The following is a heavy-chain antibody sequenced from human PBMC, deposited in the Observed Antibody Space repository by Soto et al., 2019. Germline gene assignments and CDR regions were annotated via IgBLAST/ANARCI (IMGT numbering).Heavy chain of an antibody. V-gene: IGHV1-69*11. D-gene: IGHD4-4*01. CDR1: GGTFSSYA. J-gene: IGHJ6*02. Sequence: ASVKVSCKASGGTFSSYAISWVRQAPGQGLEWMGRIIPFIGTANYVQKFQGRVTITADESTSTAYMELTSLRSEDTAVYYCARVVMTTVPASYYYGIDVWGQVTTVTVSS. CDR3: ARVVMTTVPASYYYGIDV. CDR2: IIPFIGTA.